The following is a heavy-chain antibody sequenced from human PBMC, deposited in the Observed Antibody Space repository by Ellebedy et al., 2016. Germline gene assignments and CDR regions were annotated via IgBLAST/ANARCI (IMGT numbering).Heavy chain of an antibody. CDR3: AIDPPGFTLVADPYFDY. CDR1: GYTFTDYY. J-gene: IGHJ4*02. V-gene: IGHV1-2*02. Sequence: ASVKVSXKASGYTFTDYYMHWVRQAPGQGLEWLGWINPDSGDTNYAQKFQGRVTVTMDTSISTVYMELSRLRSDDTAVYYCAIDPPGFTLVADPYFDYWGQGTLVTVSS. D-gene: IGHD2/OR15-2a*01. CDR2: INPDSGDT.